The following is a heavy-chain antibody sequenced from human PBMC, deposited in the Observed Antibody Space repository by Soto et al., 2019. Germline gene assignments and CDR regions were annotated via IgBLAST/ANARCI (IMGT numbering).Heavy chain of an antibody. J-gene: IGHJ6*02. D-gene: IGHD6-13*01. V-gene: IGHV4-4*07. CDR3: ARGAVAGVDYGMDV. CDR2: IYTSGGT. CDR1: GGIMTSLH. Sequence: DALSKIPSPSGGIMTSLHLGKIRQPARKGLEWIGRIYTSGGTNYNPSLKSRVTMSRDTSKKQISLKLSSVTAADTAVYYCARGAVAGVDYGMDVWGQGTTVT.